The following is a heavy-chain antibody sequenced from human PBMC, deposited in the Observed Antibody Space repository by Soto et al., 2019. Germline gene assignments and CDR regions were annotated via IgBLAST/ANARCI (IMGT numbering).Heavy chain of an antibody. J-gene: IGHJ4*02. CDR1: GFTFSSYA. Sequence: EVQLLESGGGLVQPGGSLRLSCAASGFTFSSYAMSWVRQAPGKGLEWVSAISGSGGSTYYADSVKGRFTLSRDNSKNTLYLQMNSLRAEDTAVYYCAKDFLGSSGWDYWGQGTLVTVSS. CDR2: ISGSGGST. CDR3: AKDFLGSSGWDY. V-gene: IGHV3-23*01. D-gene: IGHD6-19*01.